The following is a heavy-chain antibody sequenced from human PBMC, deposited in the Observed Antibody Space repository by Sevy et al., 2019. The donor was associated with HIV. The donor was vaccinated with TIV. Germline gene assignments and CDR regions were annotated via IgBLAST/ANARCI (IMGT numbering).Heavy chain of an antibody. V-gene: IGHV4-39*01. CDR1: GGSISSSSYY. D-gene: IGHD4-17*01. CDR3: ANFDYGDYVNYFDF. Sequence: SETLSLTCTVSGGSISSSSYYWGWIRQPPGKGLEWIGSIYFTGTTYYNPSLKSRVTISVDTSKNQFSLRLNSVTAADTAVYHCANFDYGDYVNYFDFWGQGTLVTVSS. CDR2: IYFTGTT. J-gene: IGHJ4*02.